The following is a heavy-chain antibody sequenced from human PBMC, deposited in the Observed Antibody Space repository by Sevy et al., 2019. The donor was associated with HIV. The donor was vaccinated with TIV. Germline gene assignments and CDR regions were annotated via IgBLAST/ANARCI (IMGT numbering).Heavy chain of an antibody. CDR1: GYTFTVYY. CDR3: ARGQGGGIAAATAYYYYGMDV. Sequence: VKVSCKASGYTFTVYYMHWVRQAPGQGLEWMGGINPNSGGTNYAHKFQGRVTMTRDTSISTAYMDLSRLRTDDTAVYYCARGQGGGIAAATAYYYYGMDVWGQGTTVTVSS. J-gene: IGHJ6*02. D-gene: IGHD6-13*01. V-gene: IGHV1-2*07. CDR2: INPNSGGT.